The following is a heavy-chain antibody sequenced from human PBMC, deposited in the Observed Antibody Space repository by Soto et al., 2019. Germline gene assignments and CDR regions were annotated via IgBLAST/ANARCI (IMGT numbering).Heavy chain of an antibody. V-gene: IGHV4-59*01. D-gene: IGHD5-18*01. CDR3: ARDPYGYLFDQ. CDR1: GGSIGSYY. CDR2: IYKTVSGVST. Sequence: PSETQSLTCSVSGGSIGSYYWSWIRQPPGEGLEWIGYIYKTVSGVSTNYNPSLESRVSISVDTSKNQFSLSLFSLSPADTAVYYCARDPYGYLFDQWGQGIPVTVSS. J-gene: IGHJ4*02.